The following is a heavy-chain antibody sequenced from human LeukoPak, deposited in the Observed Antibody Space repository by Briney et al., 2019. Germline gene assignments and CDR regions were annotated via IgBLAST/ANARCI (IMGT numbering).Heavy chain of an antibody. CDR2: IKRDGSEK. CDR1: GFTFSSYW. Sequence: GGSLRLSCAASGFTFSSYWMSWVRQAPGKGLEWVANIKRDGSEKYYVDSVKGRFTISRDNAKNALYLQMNSLRAEDTAVYYCASWGGLADYWGQGTLVTVSS. J-gene: IGHJ4*02. V-gene: IGHV3-7*01. D-gene: IGHD3-16*01. CDR3: ASWGGLADY.